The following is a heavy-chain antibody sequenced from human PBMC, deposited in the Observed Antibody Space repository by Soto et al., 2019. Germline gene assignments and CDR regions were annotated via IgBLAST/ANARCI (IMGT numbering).Heavy chain of an antibody. D-gene: IGHD5-12*01. CDR2: IYHSGST. Sequence: QVQLQESGPGLVKPSGTLSLTCAVSGGSISSSNWWSWVRQPPGKGLEWIWEIYHSGSTNYNPSLXXXXXXXXXXXXXXXXXXXXXXXXXXXXXXXXXXXXXXXXDXDGYYSYGMDVWGQGTTVTVSS. J-gene: IGHJ6*02. CDR3: XXXXXXXXDXDGYYSYGMDV. V-gene: IGHV4-4*02. CDR1: GGSISSSNW.